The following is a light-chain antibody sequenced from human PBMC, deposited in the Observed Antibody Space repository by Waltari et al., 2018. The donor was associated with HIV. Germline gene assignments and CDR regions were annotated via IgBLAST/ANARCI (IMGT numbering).Light chain of an antibody. Sequence: SYELTQPPSVPVSPGQTASIPSPGDKLGDKYVCWYQQKPGQSPVVVIYQDSKRPSGIPERFSGSNSGNTATLTISGTQAMDEADYYCQAWDSSTVVFGGGTKLTVL. J-gene: IGLJ2*01. CDR1: KLGDKY. CDR2: QDS. V-gene: IGLV3-1*01. CDR3: QAWDSSTVV.